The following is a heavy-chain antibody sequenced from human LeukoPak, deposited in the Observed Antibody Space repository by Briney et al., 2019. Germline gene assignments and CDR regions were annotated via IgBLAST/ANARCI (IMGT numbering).Heavy chain of an antibody. J-gene: IGHJ3*02. CDR3: ARDPKDILTGSAFDI. D-gene: IGHD3-9*01. CDR2: IIPIFGTA. V-gene: IGHV1-69*05. Sequence: SVKVSCKASGGTFSSYAISWVRQAPGQGLEWMGGIIPIFGTANYAQKFQGRVTITRNTSISTAYMELSSLRSEDTAVYYCARDPKDILTGSAFDIWGQGTMVTVSS. CDR1: GGTFSSYA.